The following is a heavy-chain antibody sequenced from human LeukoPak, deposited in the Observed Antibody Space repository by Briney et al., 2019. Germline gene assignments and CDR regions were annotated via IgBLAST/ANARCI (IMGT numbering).Heavy chain of an antibody. Sequence: PSETLSLTCAVYGGSFSGYYWSWIRQPPGKGLEWIGSIYYSGSTYYNPSLKSRVTISVDTSKNQFSLKLSSVTAADTAVYYCARQLGSSGWYEYWYFDLWGRGTLVTVSS. CDR3: ARQLGSSGWYEYWYFDL. CDR2: IYYSGST. CDR1: GGSFSGYY. J-gene: IGHJ2*01. V-gene: IGHV4-34*01. D-gene: IGHD6-19*01.